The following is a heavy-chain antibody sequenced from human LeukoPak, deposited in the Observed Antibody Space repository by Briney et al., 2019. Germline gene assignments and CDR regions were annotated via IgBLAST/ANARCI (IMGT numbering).Heavy chain of an antibody. J-gene: IGHJ3*02. CDR2: IYYSGST. V-gene: IGHV4-39*07. CDR3: AREIAYCGGDCYPGAFDI. D-gene: IGHD2-21*02. CDR1: GGSISSSSYY. Sequence: SETLSLTCTVSGGSISSSSYYWGWIRQPPGKGLEWIGSIYYSGSTYYNPSLKSRVTISVDTSKNQFSLKLSSVTAADTAVYYCAREIAYCGGDCYPGAFDIWGQGTMVTVSS.